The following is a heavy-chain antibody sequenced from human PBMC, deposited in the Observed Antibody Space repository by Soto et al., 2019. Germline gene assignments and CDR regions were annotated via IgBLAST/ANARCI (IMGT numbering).Heavy chain of an antibody. Sequence: SETLSLTCAVSGYSISSGYYWGWIRQPPGKGLEWIGSIYHSESTYYNPSLKSRVTISVDTSKNQFSLKLSSVTAADTAVYYCARGGYYDSSGYYYVIGAFDIWGQGTMVTVSS. J-gene: IGHJ3*02. D-gene: IGHD3-22*01. V-gene: IGHV4-38-2*01. CDR2: IYHSEST. CDR3: ARGGYYDSSGYYYVIGAFDI. CDR1: GYSISSGYY.